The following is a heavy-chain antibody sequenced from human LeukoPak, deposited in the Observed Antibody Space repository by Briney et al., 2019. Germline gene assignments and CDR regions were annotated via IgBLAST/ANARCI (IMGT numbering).Heavy chain of an antibody. CDR1: GVSISSYY. Sequence: SETLSLTCTVSGVSISSYYWSWIRQPPGKGLEWIGYIYYSGSTNYNPSLKSRVTISVDTSKNQFSLKLSSVTAADTAVYYCARNHPYYDILTGYYGYYFDYWGQGTLVTASS. V-gene: IGHV4-59*01. CDR3: ARNHPYYDILTGYYGYYFDY. CDR2: IYYSGST. D-gene: IGHD3-9*01. J-gene: IGHJ4*02.